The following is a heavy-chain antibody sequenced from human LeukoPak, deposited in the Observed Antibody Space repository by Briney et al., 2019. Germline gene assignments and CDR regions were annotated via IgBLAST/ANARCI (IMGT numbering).Heavy chain of an antibody. D-gene: IGHD3-10*01. J-gene: IGHJ4*02. V-gene: IGHV1-69*06. CDR1: GGTFSSYA. Sequence: SVKVSFKASGGTFSSYAIGWVRQAPGQGPEWMGGIIPIFGTANYAQKFQGRVTITADKSTSTAYMELSSLRSEDTAVYYCARGFPGNPLASGSYYNSYYYGGQGTLVTVSS. CDR3: ARGFPGNPLASGSYYNSYYY. CDR2: IIPIFGTA.